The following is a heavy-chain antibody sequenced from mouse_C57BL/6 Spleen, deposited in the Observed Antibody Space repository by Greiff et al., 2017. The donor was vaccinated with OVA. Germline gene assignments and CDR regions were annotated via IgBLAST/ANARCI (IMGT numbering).Heavy chain of an antibody. CDR1: GFNIKNTY. J-gene: IGHJ1*03. CDR3: ARITTVPYWCFDV. D-gene: IGHD1-1*01. V-gene: IGHV14-3*01. Sequence: VQLQQSVAELVRPGASVKLSCTASGFNIKNTYMHWVKQRPEQGLEWIGRIDPANGNTKYAPKFQGKATINADSSSTTAYLQLSSLTSRYTAIYYGARITTVPYWCFDVWGTGTTVTVSS. CDR2: IDPANGNT.